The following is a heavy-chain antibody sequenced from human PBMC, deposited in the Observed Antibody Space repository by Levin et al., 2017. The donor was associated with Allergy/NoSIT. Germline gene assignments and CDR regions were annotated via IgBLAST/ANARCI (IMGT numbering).Heavy chain of an antibody. D-gene: IGHD6-13*01. J-gene: IGHJ5*01. Sequence: PGGSLRLSCAASEFTFRDYYMSWIRQAPGKGLEWISYISSSSSYIKYADSVEGRFTISRDNAKNSLYLEMNSLRVEDTAMYYCARVSSSCDSWGQGTLVTVSS. V-gene: IGHV3-11*05. CDR2: ISSSSSYI. CDR1: EFTFRDYY. CDR3: ARVSSSCDS.